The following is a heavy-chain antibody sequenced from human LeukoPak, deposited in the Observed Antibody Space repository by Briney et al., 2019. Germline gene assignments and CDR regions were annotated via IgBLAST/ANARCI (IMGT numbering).Heavy chain of an antibody. Sequence: PGGSLRLSCTVSGFTFIKYAMSWVRQAPGKGLEWGSAISASGVSTYYADSVNGRITISRDNSKNTMYLQMNSLRAEDTAVYYCANDRDTHTSGWYFYFDHWGQGTLVTVSS. J-gene: IGHJ4*02. CDR1: GFTFIKYA. CDR2: ISASGVST. V-gene: IGHV3-23*01. D-gene: IGHD6-13*01. CDR3: ANDRDTHTSGWYFYFDH.